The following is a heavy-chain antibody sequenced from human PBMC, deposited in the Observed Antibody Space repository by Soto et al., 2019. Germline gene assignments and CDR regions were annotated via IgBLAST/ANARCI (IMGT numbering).Heavy chain of an antibody. CDR3: ARDYGVELDIVVVVAATSYYYYRMDV. D-gene: IGHD2-15*01. J-gene: IGHJ6*02. Sequence: ASVKVSCKASGYTFTSYGISWVRQAPGQGLEWMGWISAYNGNTNYAQKLQGRVTMTTDTSTSTAYMELRSLRSDDTAVYYCARDYGVELDIVVVVAATSYYYYRMDVWGQGTTVTVSS. CDR1: GYTFTSYG. V-gene: IGHV1-18*04. CDR2: ISAYNGNT.